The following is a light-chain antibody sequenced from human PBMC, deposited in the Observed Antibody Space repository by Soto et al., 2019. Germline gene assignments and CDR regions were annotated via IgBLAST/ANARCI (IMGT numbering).Light chain of an antibody. Sequence: EIVLTQSPDTLSLSPGERATLSCRASQSVSSTFFAWYQQQPGQPHRVLIYGSSVRAAGIPNRFSGSGSGTYFPLTISRLEPEDVAVYYYQQYDSSRTFGQGTKVE. CDR2: GSS. CDR3: QQYDSSRT. V-gene: IGKV3-20*01. CDR1: QSVSSTF. J-gene: IGKJ1*01.